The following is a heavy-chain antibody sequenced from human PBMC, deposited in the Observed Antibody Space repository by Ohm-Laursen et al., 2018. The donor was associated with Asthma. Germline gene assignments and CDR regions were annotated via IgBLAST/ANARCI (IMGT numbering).Heavy chain of an antibody. CDR3: ARAYCRSTSCYDY. CDR1: GYTFTSYG. J-gene: IGHJ4*02. D-gene: IGHD2-2*01. Sequence: ASVKVSCKASGYTFTSYGISWVRQAPGQGLEWMGIINPNGGSTTYAQKFQGRVTMTRDTSTSTVYMELSSLSSEDTAVYYCARAYCRSTSCYDYWGQGSLVTVSS. CDR2: INPNGGST. V-gene: IGHV1-46*01.